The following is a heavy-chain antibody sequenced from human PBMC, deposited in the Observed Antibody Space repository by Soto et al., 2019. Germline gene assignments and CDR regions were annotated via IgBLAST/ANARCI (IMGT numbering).Heavy chain of an antibody. D-gene: IGHD5-18*01. V-gene: IGHV4-39*01. CDR1: GGSISSSSYY. CDR3: AGRGYSYGPPPSYGMDV. J-gene: IGHJ6*02. Sequence: SETLSLTCTVSGGSISSSSYYWGWIRQPPGKGLEWIGSIYYSGSTYYNPSLKSRVTISVDTSKNQFSLKLSSVTAADTAVYYCAGRGYSYGPPPSYGMDVWGQGTTVT. CDR2: IYYSGST.